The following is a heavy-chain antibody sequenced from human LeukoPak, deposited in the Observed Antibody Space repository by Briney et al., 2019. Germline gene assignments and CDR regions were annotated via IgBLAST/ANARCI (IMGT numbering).Heavy chain of an antibody. D-gene: IGHD1-7*01. CDR1: GGSISSGGYY. CDR2: IYHSGST. J-gene: IGHJ4*02. Sequence: SETLSLTCTVSGGSISSGGYYWSWIRQPPGKGLEWIGYIYHSGSTYYNPSLKSRVTISVDRSKNQFSLKLSSVTAADTAVYYCARDRAGTTRWGQGTLVTVSS. CDR3: ARDRAGTTR. V-gene: IGHV4-30-2*01.